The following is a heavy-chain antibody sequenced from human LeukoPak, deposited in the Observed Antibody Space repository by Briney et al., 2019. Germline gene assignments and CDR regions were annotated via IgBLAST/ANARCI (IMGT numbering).Heavy chain of an antibody. CDR3: ARGELYYYDSSGYYGGADFDY. J-gene: IGHJ4*02. Sequence: SETLSLTCAVYGGSLSGSYWSWIRQPPGKGLEWIGEINHSGSANYNPSLKSRVTISVDTSKNQFSLKLSSVTAADTAVYYCARGELYYYDSSGYYGGADFDYWGQGTLVTVSS. CDR1: GGSLSGSY. CDR2: INHSGSA. V-gene: IGHV4-34*01. D-gene: IGHD3-22*01.